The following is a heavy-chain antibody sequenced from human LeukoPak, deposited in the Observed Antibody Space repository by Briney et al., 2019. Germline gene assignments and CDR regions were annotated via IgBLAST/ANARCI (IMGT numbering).Heavy chain of an antibody. CDR2: ISYDGSNK. J-gene: IGHJ4*02. CDR3: ASLLDY. Sequence: GGSLRLSCAASGFTFSSYAMRWVRQAPGKGLEWVAVISYDGSNKYYADSVKGRFTISRDNSKNTLYLQMNSLRAEDTAVYYCASLLDYWGQGTLVTVSS. V-gene: IGHV3-30-3*01. CDR1: GFTFSSYA.